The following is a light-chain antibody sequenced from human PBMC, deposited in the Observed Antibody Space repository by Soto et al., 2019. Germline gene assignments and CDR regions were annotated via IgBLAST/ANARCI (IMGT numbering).Light chain of an antibody. J-gene: IGLJ2*01. CDR2: EDT. CDR3: QAWDSSSVV. Sequence: SCELTQPPSESVSPGQTASITCSGDKLGDKYAYWYQQKPGQSPVLVIYEDTKRPSGIPERFSGSNSGSTATLTISGTQAMDEADYYCQAWDSSSVVFGGGTKLTVL. CDR1: KLGDKY. V-gene: IGLV3-1*01.